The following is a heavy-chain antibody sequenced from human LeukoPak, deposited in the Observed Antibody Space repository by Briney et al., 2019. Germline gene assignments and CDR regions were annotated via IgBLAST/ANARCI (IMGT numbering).Heavy chain of an antibody. Sequence: SETLSLTCTVSGGSIGSSSHYWGWIRQPPGKGLEWIGSIYYSGTTYYNPSLKSRVTISVDTSKNQFSLRLSSVTAADTAVYYCARLYCSAGSCYLDYWGQGTLVTVSS. CDR3: ARLYCSAGSCYLDY. V-gene: IGHV4-39*01. CDR1: GGSIGSSSHY. D-gene: IGHD2-15*01. CDR2: IYYSGTT. J-gene: IGHJ4*02.